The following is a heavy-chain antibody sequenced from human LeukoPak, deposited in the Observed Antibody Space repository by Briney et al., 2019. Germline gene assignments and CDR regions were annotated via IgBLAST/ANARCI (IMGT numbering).Heavy chain of an antibody. D-gene: IGHD3-22*01. J-gene: IGHJ3*02. CDR3: ARGSYYDSSGVDAFDI. CDR2: IYYSGST. V-gene: IGHV4-59*01. CDR1: GGSISSYY. Sequence: SETLSLTCTVSGGSISSYYWSWIRQPPGKGLEWIGYIYYSGSTNYNPSLKSRVTIPVDTSKNQFSLKLSSVTAADTAVYYCARGSYYDSSGVDAFDIWGQGTMVTVSS.